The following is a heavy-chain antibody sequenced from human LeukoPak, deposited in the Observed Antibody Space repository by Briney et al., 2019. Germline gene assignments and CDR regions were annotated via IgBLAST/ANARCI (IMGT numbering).Heavy chain of an antibody. Sequence: PSETLSLTCTVSGGSISSSSYYWGWIRQPPGKGLEWIGSIYYSGSTYYNPSLKSRVTISVDTSKNQFSLKLSSVTAADTAMYYCASHAYYYDSSGPGAFDIWGQGTMVTVSS. CDR3: ASHAYYYDSSGPGAFDI. CDR2: IYYSGST. CDR1: GGSISSSSYY. J-gene: IGHJ3*02. V-gene: IGHV4-39*07. D-gene: IGHD3-22*01.